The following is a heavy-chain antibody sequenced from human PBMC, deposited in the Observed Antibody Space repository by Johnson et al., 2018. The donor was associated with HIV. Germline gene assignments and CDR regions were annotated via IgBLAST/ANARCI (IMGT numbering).Heavy chain of an antibody. V-gene: IGHV3-30*03. D-gene: IGHD1-26*01. CDR1: GFTFSTYG. Sequence: QVQLVESGGGVVQPGRSLRLSCAASGFTFSTYGMHWVRQAPGKGLEWVAVISYDGSNKYYADSVKGRFTISRDNSKNTLYLQMNSLSAEDTAVYYCARDLLWYSGSQLEAFDIWGQGTMVTVSS. CDR2: ISYDGSNK. J-gene: IGHJ3*02. CDR3: ARDLLWYSGSQLEAFDI.